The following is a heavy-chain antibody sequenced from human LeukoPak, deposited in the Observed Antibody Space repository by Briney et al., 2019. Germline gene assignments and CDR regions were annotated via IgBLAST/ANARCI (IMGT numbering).Heavy chain of an antibody. D-gene: IGHD1-26*01. J-gene: IGHJ4*02. CDR2: VYFDGGT. CDR3: ARGYSGSYLSRYFDY. V-gene: IGHV4-39*07. Sequence: SETLSLTCSVSGGSVTSGTYHWGWIRQPPGKGLEWIGSVYFDGGTHYNPSLQSRVTISVDTSKNQFSLRLSSVTAADTAVYYCARGYSGSYLSRYFDYWGQGTLVTVSS. CDR1: GGSVTSGTYH.